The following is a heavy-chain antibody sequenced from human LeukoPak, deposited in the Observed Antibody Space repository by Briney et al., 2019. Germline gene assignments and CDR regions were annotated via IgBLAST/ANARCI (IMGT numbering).Heavy chain of an antibody. CDR3: ARATYSSGWGTSDY. D-gene: IGHD6-19*01. Sequence: SETLSLTCTVSGGSISSYYWSWIWQPPGKGLEWIGYIYYSGSTNYNPSLKSRVTISVDTSKNQFSLKLSSVTAADTAVYYCARATYSSGWGTSDYWGQGTLVTVSS. CDR1: GGSISSYY. CDR2: IYYSGST. J-gene: IGHJ4*02. V-gene: IGHV4-59*01.